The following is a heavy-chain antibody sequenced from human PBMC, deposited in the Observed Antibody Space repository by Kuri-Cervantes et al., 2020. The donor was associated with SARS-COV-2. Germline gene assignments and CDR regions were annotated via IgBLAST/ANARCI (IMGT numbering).Heavy chain of an antibody. D-gene: IGHD6-19*01. Sequence: GESLKISCAASAFTFDIYGMSWVRQAPGKGLEWVAITNYSGEKTYYADSVKGRFTISRDNSKNSFYLQMNSLRAEDTAIYHCAKGSRRSVAGIIFDYWGQGTLVTVSS. CDR3: AKGSRRSVAGIIFDY. CDR2: TNYSGEKT. CDR1: AFTFDIYG. J-gene: IGHJ4*02. V-gene: IGHV3-23*01.